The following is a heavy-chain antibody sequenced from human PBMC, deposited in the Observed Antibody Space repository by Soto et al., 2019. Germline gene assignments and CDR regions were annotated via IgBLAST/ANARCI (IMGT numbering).Heavy chain of an antibody. CDR2: ISTTGETI. Sequence: DVQLVASGGGLVRPGGSLRLSCAASGFTFIDYSMHWVRQAPGKGLESVSFISTTGETIYYAASVEGRFTISRDNARNSVYLQMNSLRDEDTAVYYCARESRNWGQPIDHWGQGTLVTVSS. V-gene: IGHV3-48*02. J-gene: IGHJ4*02. CDR1: GFTFIDYS. CDR3: ARESRNWGQPIDH. D-gene: IGHD3-16*01.